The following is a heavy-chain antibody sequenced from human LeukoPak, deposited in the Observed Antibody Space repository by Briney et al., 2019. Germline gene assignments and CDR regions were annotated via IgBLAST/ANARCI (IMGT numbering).Heavy chain of an antibody. CDR3: AREIPTATTYYYDSSGSRYAFDI. J-gene: IGHJ3*02. V-gene: IGHV3-30-3*01. CDR2: ISFDGTNK. CDR1: GFTFGAYA. D-gene: IGHD3-22*01. Sequence: PGGSLRLSCLASGFTFGAYALHWVRQAPGKGLEWVAVISFDGTNKDYADSVKGRFTISRDNSKSTLHLQMDSLRGDDTAVYYCAREIPTATTYYYDSSGSRYAFDIWGQGTMVTVSS.